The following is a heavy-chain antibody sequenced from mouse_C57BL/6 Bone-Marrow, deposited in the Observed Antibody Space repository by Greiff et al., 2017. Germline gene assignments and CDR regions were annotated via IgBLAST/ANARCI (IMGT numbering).Heavy chain of an antibody. D-gene: IGHD2-10*02. CDR3: ARDTYYFDY. CDR1: GYTFTNYW. J-gene: IGHJ2*01. Sequence: VQLQQPGAELVMPGASVKLSCKASGYTFTNYWMHWVKQRPGQGLEWIGEIDPSDSYTNYNQKFKGKATLTVDKSSSTAYMQLSSLTSEDSAVDYYARDTYYFDYWGQGTTLTVSS. V-gene: IGHV1-69*01. CDR2: IDPSDSYT.